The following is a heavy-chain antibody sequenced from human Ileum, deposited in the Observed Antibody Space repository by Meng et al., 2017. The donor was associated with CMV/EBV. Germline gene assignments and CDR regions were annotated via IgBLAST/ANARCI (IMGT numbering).Heavy chain of an antibody. CDR1: GGSVSSYS. Sequence: SETLSLTCSVSGGSVSSYSWSWIRQSPGKGLEWIGYLFYNGDTNYSPSLRGRATISVGTSKNQFSLKLNSVTAADTAVYYCAKDRDSHGGIFDSWGQGTLVTVSS. CDR2: LFYNGDT. CDR3: AKDRDSHGGIFDS. J-gene: IGHJ4*02. D-gene: IGHD3-16*01. V-gene: IGHV4-59*02.